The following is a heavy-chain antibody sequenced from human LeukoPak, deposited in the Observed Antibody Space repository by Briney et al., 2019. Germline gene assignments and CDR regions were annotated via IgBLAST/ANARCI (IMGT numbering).Heavy chain of an antibody. Sequence: SGPTLVKPTQTLTLTFTFSGFSLSTGGVGVGWIRQPPGKALEWLALIYWDDDKRYSPSLKSRLSITKDTSKNQVVLTMTKMDPVDTATYFCARMYYYGSGSYYYFDYWGQGTLVTVSS. CDR1: GFSLSTGGVG. CDR3: ARMYYYGSGSYYYFDY. J-gene: IGHJ4*02. CDR2: IYWDDDK. V-gene: IGHV2-5*02. D-gene: IGHD3-10*01.